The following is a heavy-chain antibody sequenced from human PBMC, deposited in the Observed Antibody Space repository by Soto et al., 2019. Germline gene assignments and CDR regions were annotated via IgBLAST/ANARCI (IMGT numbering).Heavy chain of an antibody. D-gene: IGHD1-1*01. Sequence: QVQLQQWGAGLVKPSETLSLSCAVYGQSFSGHSWAWIRQPPGKGLEGIGEINESGSTYYNPSLKRRVTLSTDTSKNQFSLKLSSVSAADTAAYFCARGSGIVALPGELEDVKYDYWGQGTLVNVSS. CDR2: INESGST. J-gene: IGHJ4*02. CDR1: GQSFSGHS. CDR3: ARGSGIVALPGELEDVKYDY. V-gene: IGHV4-34*01.